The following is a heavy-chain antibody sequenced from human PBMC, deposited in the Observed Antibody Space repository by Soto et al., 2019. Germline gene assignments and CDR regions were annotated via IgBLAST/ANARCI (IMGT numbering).Heavy chain of an antibody. D-gene: IGHD3-10*01. V-gene: IGHV3-30*18. CDR3: AKDQAGPMVRGVIITSYGMDV. Sequence: QVQLVESGGGVVQPGRSLRLSCAASGFTFSSYGMHWVRQAPGKGLEWVAVISYDGSNKYYADSVKGRFTISRDNSKNAQYLQMNSLRAEDTGVYYCAKDQAGPMVRGVIITSYGMDVWGQGTTVTVSS. CDR1: GFTFSSYG. CDR2: ISYDGSNK. J-gene: IGHJ6*02.